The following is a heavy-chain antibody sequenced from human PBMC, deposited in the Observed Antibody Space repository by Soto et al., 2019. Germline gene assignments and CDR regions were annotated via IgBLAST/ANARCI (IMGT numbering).Heavy chain of an antibody. CDR2: ISGSGGST. V-gene: IGHV3-23*01. Sequence: GESLKISCAASGFTFSSYAMSWVRQAPGKGLEWVSAISGSGGSTYYADSVKGRFTISRDNSKNTLFLQMNSLRAEDTAVYYCASPFRAERSDAFDIWGQGTMVTVSS. CDR1: GFTFSSYA. J-gene: IGHJ3*02. CDR3: ASPFRAERSDAFDI. D-gene: IGHD1-1*01.